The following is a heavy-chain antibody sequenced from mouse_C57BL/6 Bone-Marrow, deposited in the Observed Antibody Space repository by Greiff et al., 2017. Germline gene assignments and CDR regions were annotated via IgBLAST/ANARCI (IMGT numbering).Heavy chain of an antibody. D-gene: IGHD2-4*01. J-gene: IGHJ4*01. CDR1: GFSLTSYG. CDR3: AKEDYDPYAMDY. V-gene: IGHV2-3*01. Sequence: VQLQESGPGLVAPSPSLSISCTASGFSLTSYGVSWVRQPPGQGLEWLGVIGGDGSTNYYSAPISRLSISKDNSKSQVFLKLNSLQTADTATYYCAKEDYDPYAMDYWGQGTSVTVSS. CDR2: IGGDGST.